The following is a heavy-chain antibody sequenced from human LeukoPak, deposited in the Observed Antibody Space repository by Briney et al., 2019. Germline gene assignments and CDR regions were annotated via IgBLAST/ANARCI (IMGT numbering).Heavy chain of an antibody. D-gene: IGHD2-15*01. Sequence: ASVKVSCKASGYTFTSYGISWVRQAPGQGLEWMGWVNSNTGGTHYAQKFEGRVTMTRDTSISRAYMELSRLKFDDTAVYSCARGYCSGGSCYHFESWGQGTLVTVSS. CDR2: VNSNTGGT. J-gene: IGHJ4*02. CDR1: GYTFTSYG. CDR3: ARGYCSGGSCYHFES. V-gene: IGHV1-2*02.